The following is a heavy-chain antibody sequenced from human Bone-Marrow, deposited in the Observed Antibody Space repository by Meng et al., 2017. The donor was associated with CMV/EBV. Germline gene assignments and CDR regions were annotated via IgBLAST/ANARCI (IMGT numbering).Heavy chain of an antibody. D-gene: IGHD2-21*01. CDR3: TTEGTLLAYCGGDCSY. CDR2: IKSKTDGGTT. Sequence: FTFSNAWMSWVRQAPGKGLEWVGRIKSKTDGGTTDYAAPVKGRFTISRDDSKNTLYLQMNSLKTEDTAVYYCTTEGTLLAYCGGDCSYWGQGTLVTVSS. V-gene: IGHV3-15*01. J-gene: IGHJ4*02. CDR1: FTFSNAW.